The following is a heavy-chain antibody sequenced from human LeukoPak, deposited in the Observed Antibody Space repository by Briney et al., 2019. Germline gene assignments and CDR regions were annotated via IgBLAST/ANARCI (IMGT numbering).Heavy chain of an antibody. Sequence: PSETLSLTCTVSGGSITSGDHYWTWIRQPPGKGLEWIGYIYYIGSTYYNPSLKSRVTVSVDTSRNQFSLKMTSVTAADTAVYYCARHVSSFNSFDPCGQGTLVTVSS. V-gene: IGHV4-30-4*01. CDR3: ARHVSSFNSFDP. D-gene: IGHD6-13*01. J-gene: IGHJ5*02. CDR2: IYYIGST. CDR1: GGSITSGDHY.